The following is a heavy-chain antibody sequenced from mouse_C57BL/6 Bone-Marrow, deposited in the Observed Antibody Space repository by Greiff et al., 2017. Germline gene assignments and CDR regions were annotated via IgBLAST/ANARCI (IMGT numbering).Heavy chain of an antibody. D-gene: IGHD1-1*02. CDR1: GYAFSSYW. V-gene: IGHV1-80*01. J-gene: IGHJ4*01. CDR3: ARSGGSYDYAMDY. CDR2: IYPGDGDT. Sequence: VQLQESGAELVKPGASVKISCKASGYAFSSYWMNWVKQRPGKGLEWIGQIYPGDGDTNYNGKFKGKATLTADKSSSTAYMQLSSLTSEDSAVYFCARSGGSYDYAMDYWGQGTSVTVSS.